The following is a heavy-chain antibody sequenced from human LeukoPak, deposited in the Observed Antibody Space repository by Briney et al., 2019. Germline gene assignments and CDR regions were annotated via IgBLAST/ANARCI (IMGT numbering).Heavy chain of an antibody. CDR2: ISYDGSNK. J-gene: IGHJ4*02. Sequence: GGSLRLSCAASGFTFSSYGMHWVRQAPGEGLEWVAVISYDGSNKYYADSVKGRFTISRDNSKNTLYLQMNSLRAEDTAVYYCAKALGGYSSSWKEVDSWGQGTLVTVSS. V-gene: IGHV3-30*18. CDR1: GFTFSSYG. D-gene: IGHD6-13*01. CDR3: AKALGGYSSSWKEVDS.